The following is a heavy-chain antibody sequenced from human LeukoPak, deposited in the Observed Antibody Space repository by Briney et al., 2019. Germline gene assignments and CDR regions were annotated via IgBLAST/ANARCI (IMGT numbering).Heavy chain of an antibody. J-gene: IGHJ4*02. Sequence: GASVKVSCKASGYTFTGYYMHWVRQAPGQGLEWMGWINPNSGGTNYAQKFQGRVTMTRDTSISTAYMELSRLRSDDTAVCYCARDRITMVRGVRSPDYWGQGTLVTVSS. V-gene: IGHV1-2*02. CDR1: GYTFTGYY. D-gene: IGHD3-10*01. CDR3: ARDRITMVRGVRSPDY. CDR2: INPNSGGT.